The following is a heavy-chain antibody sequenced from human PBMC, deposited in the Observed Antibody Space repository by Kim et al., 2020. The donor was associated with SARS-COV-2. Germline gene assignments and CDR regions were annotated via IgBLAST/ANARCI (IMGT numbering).Heavy chain of an antibody. CDR2: ISVRGGDT. CDR3: AKEFCINGACRCFDY. V-gene: IGHV3-23*01. J-gene: IGHJ4*02. CDR1: GFTFSTCA. Sequence: GGSLRLSCAASGFTFSTCAMNWVRQAPGKGLEWVSSISVRGGDTYYADSVKGRFTISRDNSKNTLYLQMNSLRAEDTAVYYCAKEFCINGACRCFDYWGQGTLVTVSS. D-gene: IGHD2-8*01.